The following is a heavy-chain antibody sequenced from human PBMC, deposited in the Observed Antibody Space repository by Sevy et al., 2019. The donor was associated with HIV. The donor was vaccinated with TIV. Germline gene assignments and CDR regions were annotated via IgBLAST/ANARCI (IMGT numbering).Heavy chain of an antibody. V-gene: IGHV3-30*18. Sequence: GGSLRLSCAASGFTFSSYGMHWVRQAPGKGLEWVAVISYDGSNKYYADSVKGRFTISRDNSKNTLYLQMNSLRAEDTAVYYCAKDLDYDFWSGYYSGGDYYYSMDVWGQGTTVTVSS. D-gene: IGHD3-3*01. CDR3: AKDLDYDFWSGYYSGGDYYYSMDV. CDR2: ISYDGSNK. CDR1: GFTFSSYG. J-gene: IGHJ6*02.